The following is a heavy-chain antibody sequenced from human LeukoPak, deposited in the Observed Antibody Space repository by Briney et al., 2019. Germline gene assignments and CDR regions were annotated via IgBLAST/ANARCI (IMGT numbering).Heavy chain of an antibody. V-gene: IGHV3-30*18. J-gene: IGHJ4*02. Sequence: GGSLRLSCAASRFIFNDVGMHWVRQAPGKGPEWVAVISYDGGKTHYADSVKGRFTISRDTSKNILYLQMNSLRTEDTAVYYCAKHSSSNRLVYYFDFWGQGTLVTVSS. D-gene: IGHD4-11*01. CDR1: RFIFNDVG. CDR2: ISYDGGKT. CDR3: AKHSSSNRLVYYFDF.